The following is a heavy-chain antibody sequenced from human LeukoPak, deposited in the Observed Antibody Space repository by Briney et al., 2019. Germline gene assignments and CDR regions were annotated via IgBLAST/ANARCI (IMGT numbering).Heavy chain of an antibody. CDR2: IWYDGGNE. V-gene: IGHV3-33*01. CDR3: ARSTSGSGYDIDY. Sequence: GGSLRLSCAVSGFIFSNYGMHWVRQAPGKGLEWVAIIWYDGGNEYYADSVKGRFTISRDNSKNTLYLQVNSLRAEDTAVYYCARSTSGSGYDIDYWGQGTLVTVSS. CDR1: GFIFSNYG. D-gene: IGHD5-12*01. J-gene: IGHJ4*02.